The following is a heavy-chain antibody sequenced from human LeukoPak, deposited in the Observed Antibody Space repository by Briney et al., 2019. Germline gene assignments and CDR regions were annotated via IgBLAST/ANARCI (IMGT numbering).Heavy chain of an antibody. V-gene: IGHV4-59*08. CDR1: GGSFSGYY. Sequence: SETLSLTCAVYGGSFSGYYWSWLRQPPGKGLEWIGYIYYSGSTNYNPSLKSRVTISVDTSKNQFSLKLSSVTAADTAVYYCARHRSVSGYNRYYFDYWGQGTLVTVSS. CDR3: ARHRSVSGYNRYYFDY. J-gene: IGHJ4*02. D-gene: IGHD5-24*01. CDR2: IYYSGST.